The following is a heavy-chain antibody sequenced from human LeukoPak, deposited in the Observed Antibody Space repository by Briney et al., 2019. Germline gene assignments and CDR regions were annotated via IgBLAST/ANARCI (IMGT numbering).Heavy chain of an antibody. D-gene: IGHD2-2*01. CDR1: GGSISSYY. V-gene: IGHV4-4*07. CDR3: ARTAFLVPAPGLYSFDY. CDR2: IYNSGST. J-gene: IGHJ4*02. Sequence: SETLSLTCTVSGGSISSYYWSWIRQPAGKGLEWIGHIYNSGSTNYNPSLKGRVTMSVATSKNQFSLHLSSVTAADTAVYYSARTAFLVPAPGLYSFDYSGQGTLVAVSS.